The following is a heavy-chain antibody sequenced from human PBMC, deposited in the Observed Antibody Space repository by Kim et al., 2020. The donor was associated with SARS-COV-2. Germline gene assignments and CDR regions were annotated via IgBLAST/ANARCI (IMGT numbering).Heavy chain of an antibody. CDR3: ARTTVGPSSGWYYPFDY. V-gene: IGHV3-7*01. CDR1: GFTFSSYW. Sequence: GGSLRLSCAASGFTFSSYWMSWVRQAPGKGLEWVANIKQDGSEKYYVDSVKGRFTISRDNAKNSLYLQMNSLRAEDTAVYYCARTTVGPSSGWYYPFDYWGQGTLVTVSS. CDR2: IKQDGSEK. J-gene: IGHJ4*02. D-gene: IGHD6-19*01.